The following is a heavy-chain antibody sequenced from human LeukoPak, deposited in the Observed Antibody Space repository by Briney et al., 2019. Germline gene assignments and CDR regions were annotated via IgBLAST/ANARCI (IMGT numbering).Heavy chain of an antibody. Sequence: PSETLSLTCTVSDGSISSSSYYWGWIRQPPGKGLEWIGSIYYSGSTYYNPSLKSRVTISVDTSKNQFSLKLSSVTAADTAVYYCARQEGGYVWGSYRWYYFDYWGQGTLVTVSS. CDR2: IYYSGST. J-gene: IGHJ4*02. CDR1: DGSISSSSYY. V-gene: IGHV4-39*01. D-gene: IGHD3-16*02. CDR3: ARQEGGYVWGSYRWYYFDY.